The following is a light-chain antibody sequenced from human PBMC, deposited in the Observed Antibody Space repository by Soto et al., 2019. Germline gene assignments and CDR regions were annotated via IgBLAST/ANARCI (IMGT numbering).Light chain of an antibody. V-gene: IGKV3-15*01. J-gene: IGKJ1*01. CDR1: QSISSK. CDR2: GAS. Sequence: EIVMTQCPATVSVSPGEGATLSCRASQSISSKLAWYQQKPGQAPRLLIYGASTRATGVPARFSGSGSGTEFTLTISSLQSEDLAVYYCQHYNDWRWTFGQGTKVEIK. CDR3: QHYNDWRWT.